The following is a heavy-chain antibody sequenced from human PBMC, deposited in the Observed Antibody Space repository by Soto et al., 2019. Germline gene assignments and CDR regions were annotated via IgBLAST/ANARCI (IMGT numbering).Heavy chain of an antibody. J-gene: IGHJ6*02. D-gene: IGHD1-26*01. Sequence: SETLSLTCAVSGGSISSSNSWSWVRQPPGKGLEWIGEIYHSGSTNYNPSLKSRVTISVDKSKNQFSLKLSSVTAADTAVYYCARISGSYYYGMDVWGQGTTVTV. V-gene: IGHV4-4*02. CDR1: GGSISSSNS. CDR3: ARISGSYYYGMDV. CDR2: IYHSGST.